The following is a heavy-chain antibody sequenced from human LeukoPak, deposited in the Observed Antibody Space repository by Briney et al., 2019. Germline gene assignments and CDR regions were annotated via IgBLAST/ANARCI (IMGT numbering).Heavy chain of an antibody. CDR3: LLYQLPYKYYFDY. V-gene: IGHV1-2*02. CDR1: GYTFTSYY. Sequence: ASVKVSCKASGYTFTSYYMHWVRQAPGQGLEWMGWINPNSGGTNYAQKFQGRVTMTRDTSISTAYMELSRLRSDDTAVYYCLLYQLPYKYYFDYWGQGTLVTVSS. J-gene: IGHJ4*02. CDR2: INPNSGGT. D-gene: IGHD2-2*02.